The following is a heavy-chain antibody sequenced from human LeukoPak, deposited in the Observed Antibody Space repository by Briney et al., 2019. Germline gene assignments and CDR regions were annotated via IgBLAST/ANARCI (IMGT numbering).Heavy chain of an antibody. CDR2: GFYSGSA. D-gene: IGHD4-17*01. V-gene: IGHV4-39*01. CDR3: ARLRGAMTPVTSDFDY. J-gene: IGHJ4*02. Sequence: SETLSLTCTVSGGSISGSSYYWAWIRQPPGKGLEWIGSGFYSGSAYYNPSLKSRLTIFVDTSKNQFSLDLSSVTAADTAVYYCARLRGAMTPVTSDFDYWGQGILVTVSS. CDR1: GGSISGSSYY.